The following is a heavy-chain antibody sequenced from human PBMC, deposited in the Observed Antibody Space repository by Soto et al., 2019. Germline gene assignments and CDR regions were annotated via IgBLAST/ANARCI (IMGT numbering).Heavy chain of an antibody. CDR1: GGSFSGYY. D-gene: IGHD3-16*01. Sequence: SETLSLTCAVYGGSFSGYYWSWIRQPPGKGLEWIGEINHSGSTNYNPSLKSRVTISVDTSKNQFSLKLSSVTAADTAVYYCARGWGMAGFFYWGKGTLVTVSS. J-gene: IGHJ4*02. V-gene: IGHV4-34*01. CDR2: INHSGST. CDR3: ARGWGMAGFFY.